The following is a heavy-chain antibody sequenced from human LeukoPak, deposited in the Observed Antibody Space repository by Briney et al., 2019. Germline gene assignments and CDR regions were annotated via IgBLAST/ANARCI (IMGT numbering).Heavy chain of an antibody. CDR2: VYYSGHT. D-gene: IGHD3-10*01. J-gene: IGHJ6*02. CDR1: GGSIISSSYF. Sequence: PETLSLTCTVSGGSIISSSYFWGWIRQPPGKGLEWIGSVYYSGHTYYNPSLQSRVTISVDTSKDQFSLKLPSVTAADTAVYHCVSSPRVRGDLGSWHPHYYGIDVWGPGTTVTVSS. CDR3: VSSPRVRGDLGSWHPHYYGIDV. V-gene: IGHV4-39*01.